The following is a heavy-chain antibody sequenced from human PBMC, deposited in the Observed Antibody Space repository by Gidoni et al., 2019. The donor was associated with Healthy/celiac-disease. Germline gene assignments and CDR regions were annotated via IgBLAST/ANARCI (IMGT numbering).Heavy chain of an antibody. V-gene: IGHV4-59*08. CDR1: GGSIRSYS. CDR3: ARSLRYGSGSYYKSLVPPFDY. D-gene: IGHD3-10*01. Sequence: QVQLQESGPGLVKPSETLSLTCTVSGGSIRSYSWSWLRQPPGKGLEWIGYIYYSGSTNYNPSLKSRVTISVDTSKNQFSLKLSSVTAADTAVYYCARSLRYGSGSYYKSLVPPFDYWGQGTLVTVSS. CDR2: IYYSGST. J-gene: IGHJ4*02.